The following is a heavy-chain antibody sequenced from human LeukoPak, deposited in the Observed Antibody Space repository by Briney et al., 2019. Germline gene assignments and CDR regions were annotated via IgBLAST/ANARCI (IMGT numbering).Heavy chain of an antibody. CDR2: IIPIFGTA. D-gene: IGHD6-6*01. Sequence: ASVKVSCKASGGTFSSYAISWVRQAPGQGLEWMGGIIPIFGTANYAQKFQGRVTITADEPTSTAYMELSSLRSEDTAVYYCASLASSSSVTWFDPWGQGTLVTVSS. V-gene: IGHV1-69*13. CDR1: GGTFSSYA. J-gene: IGHJ5*02. CDR3: ASLASSSSVTWFDP.